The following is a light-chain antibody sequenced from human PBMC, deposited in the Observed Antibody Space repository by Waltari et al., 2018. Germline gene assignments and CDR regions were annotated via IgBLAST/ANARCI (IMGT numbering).Light chain of an antibody. CDR3: GSWDTSLSTYV. Sequence: QSVLTQPPSVSAAPGQRVTISCSGSSSNIGNNYVSWYQQLPGKAPKPPIYENDRRPSGISDRFSASKSGTSATLGITGRQPGDEADYYCGSWDTSLSTYVFGRATKVTVL. CDR2: END. CDR1: SSNIGNNY. J-gene: IGLJ1*01. V-gene: IGLV1-51*02.